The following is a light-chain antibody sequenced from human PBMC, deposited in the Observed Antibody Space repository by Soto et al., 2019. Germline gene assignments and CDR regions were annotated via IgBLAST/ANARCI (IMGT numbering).Light chain of an antibody. Sequence: EVVLTQSPGTLSLSPGERATLSCRASQSVSSSYLGWYQQKPGQAPRLLIYGASSRSTGSPDRFSGSGSGTDFTLTISRLEPDEFAVYYCQQYCRSPPYTFGQGTKLEIK. CDR3: QQYCRSPPYT. CDR1: QSVSSSY. J-gene: IGKJ2*01. V-gene: IGKV3-20*01. CDR2: GAS.